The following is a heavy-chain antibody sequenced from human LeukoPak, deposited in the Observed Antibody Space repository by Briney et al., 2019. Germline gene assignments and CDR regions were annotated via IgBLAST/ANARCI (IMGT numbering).Heavy chain of an antibody. CDR1: GYTFTSYY. Sequence: ASVKVSCKAPGYTFTSYYMHWVRQAPGQGLEWMGIINPSGGSTSYAQKFQGRVTMTRDMSTSTVYMELSSLRSEDTAVYYCARGGYYYDSSGYSQFDYWGQGTLVTVSS. CDR3: ARGGYYYDSSGYSQFDY. CDR2: INPSGGST. V-gene: IGHV1-46*01. D-gene: IGHD3-22*01. J-gene: IGHJ4*02.